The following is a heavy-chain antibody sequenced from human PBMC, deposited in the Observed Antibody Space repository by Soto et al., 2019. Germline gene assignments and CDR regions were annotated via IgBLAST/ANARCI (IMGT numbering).Heavy chain of an antibody. J-gene: IGHJ4*02. CDR3: AKGRVTAILSYFDF. V-gene: IGHV3-43*01. CDR1: GLTFDDYT. D-gene: IGHD2-21*02. CDR2: ISWDGGST. Sequence: QPGGSLRLSCAASGLTFDDYTMHWVRQAPGKGLEWVSLISWDGGSTYYADSVKGRFTISRDDSKNSLYLQMNSLRTEDTALYYCAKGRVTAILSYFDFWGQGTLVTVSS.